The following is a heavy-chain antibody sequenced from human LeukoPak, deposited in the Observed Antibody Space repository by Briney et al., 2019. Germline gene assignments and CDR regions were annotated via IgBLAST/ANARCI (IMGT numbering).Heavy chain of an antibody. CDR1: GFTFSSYW. CDR2: IKQDGSEK. CDR3: ARHLRGMVVVRGTSYYYYYMDV. Sequence: GGSLRLSCAASGFTFSSYWMTWARQAPGEGLEWLANIKQDGSEKYYVDSVKGRFTISRDSAKNSLYLQMNSLRAEDTAVYYCARHLRGMVVVRGTSYYYYYMDVWGKGTTVTVSS. D-gene: IGHD3-22*01. J-gene: IGHJ6*03. V-gene: IGHV3-7*01.